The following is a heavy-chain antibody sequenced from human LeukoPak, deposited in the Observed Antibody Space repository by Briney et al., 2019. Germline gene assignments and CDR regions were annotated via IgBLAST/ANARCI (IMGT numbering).Heavy chain of an antibody. CDR3: ARSPYCTNGVCYTRVGFG. D-gene: IGHD2-8*01. Sequence: ASVKVSCKASGYTFTGYYMHWVRQAPGQGLEWMGGIIPIFGTANYAQKFQGRVTITADESTSTAYMELSSLRSEDTAVYYCARSPYCTNGVCYTRVGFGWGQGTLVTVSS. V-gene: IGHV1-69*13. CDR1: GYTFTGYY. CDR2: IIPIFGTA. J-gene: IGHJ4*02.